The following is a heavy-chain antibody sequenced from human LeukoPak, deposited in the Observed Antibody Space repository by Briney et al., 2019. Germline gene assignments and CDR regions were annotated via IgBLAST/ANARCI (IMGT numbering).Heavy chain of an antibody. CDR2: ISYDGSNK. CDR3: ARSRGTYYYDSSGYYDY. D-gene: IGHD3-22*01. Sequence: PGRSLRLSCAASGFTFSSYGMHWVRQAPGKGLEWVAVISYDGSNKYYADSVKGRFTISRDNSKNTLYLQMNSLRGEDTAVYYCARSRGTYYYDSSGYYDYWGQGTLVTVSS. CDR1: GFTFSSYG. V-gene: IGHV3-30*03. J-gene: IGHJ4*02.